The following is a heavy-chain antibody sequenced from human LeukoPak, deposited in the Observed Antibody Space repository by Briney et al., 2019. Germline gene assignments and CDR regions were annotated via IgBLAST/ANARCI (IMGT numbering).Heavy chain of an antibody. CDR1: CGFISSYY. CDR2: FYYRGTT. V-gene: IGHV4-59*01. D-gene: IGHD2-2*01. J-gene: IGHJ5*02. Sequence: SEPLTLTCSFCCGFISSYYWWGLPKPPEKGRDWVGYFYYRGTTNYNPTHKIRVTISLDTSKQQLSLKLSSVTAADTAVYYCARVSCTSTICPGWIDPWGQGTLVTVSS. CDR3: ARVSCTSTICPGWIDP.